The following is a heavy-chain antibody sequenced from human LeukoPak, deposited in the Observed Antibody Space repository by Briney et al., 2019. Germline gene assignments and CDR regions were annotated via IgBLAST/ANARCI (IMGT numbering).Heavy chain of an antibody. CDR3: ARVGDYGGNIWFDP. V-gene: IGHV3-53*01. CDR1: GFTVSSNY. Sequence: PGGSLRLSCAASGFTVSSNYMSWVRQAPGKGLEWVSVIYSGGSTYYADSVKGRFTISRGNSKNTLYLQMNSLRAEDTAVYYCARVGDYGGNIWFDPWGQGTLVTVSS. CDR2: IYSGGST. J-gene: IGHJ5*02. D-gene: IGHD4-23*01.